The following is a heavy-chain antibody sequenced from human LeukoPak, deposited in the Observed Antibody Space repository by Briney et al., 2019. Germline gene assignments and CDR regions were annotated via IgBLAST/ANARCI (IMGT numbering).Heavy chain of an antibody. D-gene: IGHD5-18*01. CDR2: INTGNGNT. V-gene: IGHV1-3*04. Sequence: ASVKVSCKASGYTFTSYAMHWVRRAPGQRLEWMGWINTGNGNTKYSQKFQGRVTITRDTSASTAYMDLSSLRSEDTAVYYCARDVSDSYGSPVWGQGTRVTVSS. CDR3: ARDVSDSYGSPV. J-gene: IGHJ3*01. CDR1: GYTFTSYA.